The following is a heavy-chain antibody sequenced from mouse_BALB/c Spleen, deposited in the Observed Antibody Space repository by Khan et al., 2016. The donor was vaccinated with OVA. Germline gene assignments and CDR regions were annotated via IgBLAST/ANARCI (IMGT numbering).Heavy chain of an antibody. J-gene: IGHJ1*01. CDR1: GFNIKDTY. D-gene: IGHD2-3*01. CDR2: IAPANGNT. Sequence: VQLQQSGAELVKPGASVRLSCTASGFNIKDTYIHWVKQRPEQGLEWIGRIAPANGNTKYDPKFQDKATITSDTSSNTSYLQLSSLTSEDTAVYYYCQPSYDPRFFEVWGAGTTVTVSA. CDR3: CQPSYDPRFFEV. V-gene: IGHV14-3*02.